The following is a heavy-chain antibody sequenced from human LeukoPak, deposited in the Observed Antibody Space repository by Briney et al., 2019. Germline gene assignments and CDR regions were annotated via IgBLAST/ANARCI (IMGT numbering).Heavy chain of an antibody. Sequence: GGSLRLSCAASGLTFSRYAMSWVRQAPGKGLEWVSGVSTSGGSTYYADSVKGRFTISRENAKNSLYLQMNSLRAGDTAVYYCARGNYYGSGEFDYWGQGTLVIVSS. V-gene: IGHV3-23*01. CDR2: VSTSGGST. CDR3: ARGNYYGSGEFDY. CDR1: GLTFSRYA. D-gene: IGHD3-10*01. J-gene: IGHJ4*02.